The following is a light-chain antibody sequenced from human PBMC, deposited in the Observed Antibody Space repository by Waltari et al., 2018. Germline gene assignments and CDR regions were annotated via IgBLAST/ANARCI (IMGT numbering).Light chain of an antibody. Sequence: SSELTQGPDVSVALGQTVKITCQGDSLRTSYASWYQVKPGQAPVLVIFGKEKRPSGIPDRISGYSSGTTSSLTITGAQAEDEADYYCHSRKGSDNQVVFGGGTKLTVL. CDR2: GKE. V-gene: IGLV3-19*01. J-gene: IGLJ3*02. CDR1: SLRTSY. CDR3: HSRKGSDNQVV.